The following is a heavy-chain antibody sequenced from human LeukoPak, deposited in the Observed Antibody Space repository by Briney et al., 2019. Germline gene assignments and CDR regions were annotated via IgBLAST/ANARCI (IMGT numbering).Heavy chain of an antibody. V-gene: IGHV3-7*01. D-gene: IGHD4-23*01. CDR1: GFTYSSYW. CDR3: ARARFGGMDV. Sequence: TGGSLRLSCAASGFTYSSYWMSWVRQAPGKGMEWVANIKEDGSEKYYVDSVKGRFSISRDDAKNSLHLQMNSLRAEDTAVYYCARARFGGMDVWGKGTSVTVSS. CDR2: IKEDGSEK. J-gene: IGHJ6*04.